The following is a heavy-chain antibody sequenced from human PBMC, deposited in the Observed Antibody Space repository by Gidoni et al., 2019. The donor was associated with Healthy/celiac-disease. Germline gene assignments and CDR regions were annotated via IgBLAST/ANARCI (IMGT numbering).Heavy chain of an antibody. Sequence: EVQLVESGGGVVKPGGSMRLSCAASGFPFSSYERNWVRQAPGKGLEWVSYISSSGSTIYYADSVKGRFTISRDNAKNSLFLQMNSLRAEDTAVYFCARDALYYAYWGQGTQVTVSS. J-gene: IGHJ4*02. D-gene: IGHD1-26*01. CDR3: ARDALYYAY. CDR1: GFPFSSYE. V-gene: IGHV3-48*03. CDR2: ISSSGSTI.